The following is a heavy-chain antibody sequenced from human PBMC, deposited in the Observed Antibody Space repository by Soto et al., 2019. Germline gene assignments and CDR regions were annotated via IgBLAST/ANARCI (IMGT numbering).Heavy chain of an antibody. V-gene: IGHV3-74*01. CDR2: INSSSSST. J-gene: IGHJ4*02. Sequence: GGSLRLACAASGFPFSSYSMNWVRQAPGKGLVWVSYINSSSSSTSYADSVKGRFTISRDNAKNTLYLQMNSLRAEDTAVYYCARVSPYDILTGPYDYWGQGTLVTVSS. CDR1: GFPFSSYS. CDR3: ARVSPYDILTGPYDY. D-gene: IGHD3-9*01.